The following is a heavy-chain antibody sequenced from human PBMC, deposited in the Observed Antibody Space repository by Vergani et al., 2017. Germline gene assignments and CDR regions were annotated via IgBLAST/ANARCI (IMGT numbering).Heavy chain of an antibody. CDR3: GRESDNYN. Sequence: EVQLLESGGGLVQPGGSLRLSCVASGFTFSSHAMSWVRQGHGQGLELVSSIKNTGDSTHYADSVKCRFTISRDNSKNTLYLQMNSLRVEDTAVYYCGRESDNYNWGQGTLVTVSS. V-gene: IGHV3-23*01. CDR1: GFTFSSHA. J-gene: IGHJ4*02. CDR2: IKNTGDST. D-gene: IGHD5-24*01.